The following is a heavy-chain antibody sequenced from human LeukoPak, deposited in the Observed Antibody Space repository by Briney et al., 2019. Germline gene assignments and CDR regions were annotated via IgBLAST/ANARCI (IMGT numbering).Heavy chain of an antibody. Sequence: SETLSLTCTVSGYSISSGYYWSWIRQPPGKGLEWIGYIYYSGSTNYNPSLKSRVTISVDTSKNQFSLKLSSVTAADTAVYYCARDGQGYSYGYSHRDYFDYWGQGTLVTVSS. CDR3: ARDGQGYSYGYSHRDYFDY. D-gene: IGHD5-18*01. J-gene: IGHJ4*02. CDR2: IYYSGST. CDR1: GYSISSGYY. V-gene: IGHV4-61*01.